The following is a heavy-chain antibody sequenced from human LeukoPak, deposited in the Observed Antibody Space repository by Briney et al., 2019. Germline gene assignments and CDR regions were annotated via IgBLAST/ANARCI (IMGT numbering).Heavy chain of an antibody. J-gene: IGHJ6*03. Sequence: PSETLSLTCTVSGGSISSGSYYWSWIRQPPGKGLEWIGYIYYSGSTNYNPSLKSRVTISVDTSKNQFSLKLSSVTAADTAVYYCARSFRRGYYYMDVWGKGTTVTVSS. V-gene: IGHV4-61*01. CDR2: IYYSGST. CDR3: ARSFRRGYYYMDV. CDR1: GGSISSGSYY. D-gene: IGHD3-16*01.